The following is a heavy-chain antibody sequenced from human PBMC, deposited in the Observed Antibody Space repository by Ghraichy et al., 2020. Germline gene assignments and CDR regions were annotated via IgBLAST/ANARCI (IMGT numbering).Heavy chain of an antibody. Sequence: ETLSLTCAASGFTFSSYSMNWVRQAPGKGLEWVSSISSSSSYIYYADSVKGRFTISRDNARNSLYLQMNSLRAEDTAVYYCARDYEGPWVDAFDIWGQGTMVTVSS. CDR2: ISSSSSYI. V-gene: IGHV3-21*01. CDR1: GFTFSSYS. J-gene: IGHJ3*02. D-gene: IGHD3-3*01. CDR3: ARDYEGPWVDAFDI.